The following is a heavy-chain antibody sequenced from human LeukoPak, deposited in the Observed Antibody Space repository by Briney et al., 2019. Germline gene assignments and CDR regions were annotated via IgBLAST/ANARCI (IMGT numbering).Heavy chain of an antibody. CDR1: GFTFSGSA. CDR3: TRLSDYGGRRFDY. Sequence: GGSLRLSCAASGFTFSGSAMHWVRQASGKGLEWVGRIRSKANNYATAYGASVEGRFTISRDDSKNTAYLQMNSLKTEDTAVYYCTRLSDYGGRRFDYWGQGTLVTVSS. V-gene: IGHV3-73*01. CDR2: IRSKANNYAT. J-gene: IGHJ4*02. D-gene: IGHD4-23*01.